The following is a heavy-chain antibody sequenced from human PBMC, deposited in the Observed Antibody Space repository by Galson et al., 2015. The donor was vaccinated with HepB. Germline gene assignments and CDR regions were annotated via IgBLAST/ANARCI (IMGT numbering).Heavy chain of an antibody. D-gene: IGHD6-19*01. CDR2: ISGSGGST. CDR3: AKVPWAYSSGWQEAWFDP. V-gene: IGHV3-23*01. J-gene: IGHJ5*02. CDR1: GFTFSSYA. Sequence: SLRLSCVASGFTFSSYAMSWVRQAPGKGLEWVSAISGSGGSTYYADSVKGRFTISRDNSKNTLYLQMNSLRAEDTAVYYCAKVPWAYSSGWQEAWFDPWGQGTLVTVSS.